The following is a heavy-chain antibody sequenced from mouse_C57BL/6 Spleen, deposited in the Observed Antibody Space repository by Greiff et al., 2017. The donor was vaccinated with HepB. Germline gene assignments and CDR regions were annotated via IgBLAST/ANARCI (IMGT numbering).Heavy chain of an antibody. D-gene: IGHD2-5*01. CDR1: GYTFTSYG. CDR2: IYIGNGYT. Sequence: VQLKESGAELVRPGSSVKMSCKTSGYTFTSYGINWVKQRPGQGLEWIGYIYIGNGYTEYNEKFKGKATLTSDTSSSTAYMQLSSLTSEDSAIYFCATSYYSNYVDYAMDYWGQGTSVTVSS. J-gene: IGHJ4*01. V-gene: IGHV1-58*01. CDR3: ATSYYSNYVDYAMDY.